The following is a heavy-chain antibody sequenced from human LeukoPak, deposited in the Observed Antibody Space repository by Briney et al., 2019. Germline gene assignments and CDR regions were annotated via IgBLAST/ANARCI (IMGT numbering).Heavy chain of an antibody. V-gene: IGHV3-48*04. CDR2: ISTSGDTI. CDR1: GFTFSTSH. Sequence: GGSLRLSCAASGFTFSTSHMNWVRQAPGKGLEWVSFISTSGDTIYYADSVKGRFTISRDNAKNSLYLQMNSLRAEDTAVYYCARWDAFDIWGQGTMVTVSS. J-gene: IGHJ3*02. CDR3: ARWDAFDI.